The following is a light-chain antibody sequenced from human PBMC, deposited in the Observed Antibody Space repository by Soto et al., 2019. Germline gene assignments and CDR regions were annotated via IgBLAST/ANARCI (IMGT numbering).Light chain of an antibody. CDR2: GAS. CDR3: HQYAASSLT. V-gene: IGKV3-20*01. CDR1: QSVGRNF. Sequence: EIVLTQSPGTLSLSPGESTTLSCRASQSVGRNFLAWYQQKPGRAPRLLIHGASYRATGVPDMFSGSGSETDFTLAISRLEPEHFAVYSCHQYAASSLTFGGFTKVEIK. J-gene: IGKJ4*01.